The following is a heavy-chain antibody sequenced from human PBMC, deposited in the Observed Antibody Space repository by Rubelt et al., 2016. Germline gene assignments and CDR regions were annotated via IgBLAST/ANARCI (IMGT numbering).Heavy chain of an antibody. CDR1: GFTFSSYS. D-gene: IGHD5-12*01. Sequence: SGFTFSSYSMNWVRQAPGKGLEWVSSISSSSSYIYYADSVKGRFTITRDNANNSLYLQMNSLTTQDTAVYYCARDARGYSGYDVSVREDYFDYWGQGTLVTVSS. CDR3: ARDARGYSGYDVSVREDYFDY. J-gene: IGHJ4*02. V-gene: IGHV3-21*04. CDR2: ISSSSSYI.